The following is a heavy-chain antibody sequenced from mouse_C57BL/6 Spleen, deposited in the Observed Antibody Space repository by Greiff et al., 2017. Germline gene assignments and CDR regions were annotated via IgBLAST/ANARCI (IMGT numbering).Heavy chain of an antibody. CDR3: ARWGAQALDY. J-gene: IGHJ2*01. D-gene: IGHD3-2*02. Sequence: EVQLQQSGPELVKPGASVKISCKASGYTFTDYYMNWVKQSHGKSLEWIGDINPNNGGTSYNQKFKGKATLTVDKSSSTAYMELRSLTSEDSAVYYCARWGAQALDYWGQGTTLTVSS. CDR2: INPNNGGT. V-gene: IGHV1-26*01. CDR1: GYTFTDYY.